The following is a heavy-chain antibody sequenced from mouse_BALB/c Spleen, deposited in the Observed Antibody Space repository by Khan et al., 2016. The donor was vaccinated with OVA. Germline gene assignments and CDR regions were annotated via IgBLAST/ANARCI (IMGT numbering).Heavy chain of an antibody. CDR2: ISSGDST. J-gene: IGHJ3*01. CDR1: GFTFSNYA. CDR3: ARDYWFAY. Sequence: EVELVESGGGLVKPGGSLKLSCAASGFTFSNYAMSWVRQSPEKRLEWVTSISSGDSTYYSDSVMGGFTISKDNTRNILYLQMISLKSEDTSMCYCARDYWFAYWGQGTLVTVSA. V-gene: IGHV5-6-5*01.